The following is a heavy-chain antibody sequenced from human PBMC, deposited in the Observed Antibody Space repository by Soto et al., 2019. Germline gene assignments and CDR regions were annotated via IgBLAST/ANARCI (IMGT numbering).Heavy chain of an antibody. D-gene: IGHD5-18*01. CDR1: GFTFSSYA. Sequence: GGSLRLSCAASGFTFSSYAMHWVRQAPGKGLEWVAVISYDGSNKYYADYVKGRFTISRDNSKNTLYLQMNSLRAEDTAVYYCARDSGGGYSYGPLMYYFDYWGQGTLVTVSS. J-gene: IGHJ4*02. CDR3: ARDSGGGYSYGPLMYYFDY. V-gene: IGHV3-30-3*01. CDR2: ISYDGSNK.